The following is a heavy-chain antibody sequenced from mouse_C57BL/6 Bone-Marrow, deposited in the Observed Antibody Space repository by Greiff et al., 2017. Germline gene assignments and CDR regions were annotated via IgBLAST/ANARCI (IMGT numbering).Heavy chain of an antibody. D-gene: IGHD1-1*02. Sequence: VQLQQSGAELVKPGASVKMSCKASGYTFTSYWITWVKQRPGQGLEWIGDIYPGSGSTNYNEKFKSKATLTVDTSSSTAYMQLSSLTSEDSAVYYCARGKIGGVREGYWGQGTTLTVSS. CDR2: IYPGSGST. V-gene: IGHV1-55*01. J-gene: IGHJ2*01. CDR1: GYTFTSYW. CDR3: ARGKIGGVREGY.